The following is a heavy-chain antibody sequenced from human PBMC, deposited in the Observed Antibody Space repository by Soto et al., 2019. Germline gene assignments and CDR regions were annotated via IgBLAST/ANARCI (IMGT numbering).Heavy chain of an antibody. J-gene: IGHJ6*02. Sequence: AFLKVSCKAFGLPFTTYCIRRVRKAPGQGLEWMGGISAYNGNTNYAQKLQGRVTMTTDTSTSTAYMELRSLRSDDTAVYYCARETSGYDYNYYYGMDVWG. CDR3: ARETSGYDYNYYYGMDV. V-gene: IGHV1-18*01. CDR2: ISAYNGNT. CDR1: GLPFTTYC. D-gene: IGHD5-12*01.